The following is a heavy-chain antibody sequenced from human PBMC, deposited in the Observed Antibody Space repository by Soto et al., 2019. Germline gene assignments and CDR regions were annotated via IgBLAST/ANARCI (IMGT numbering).Heavy chain of an antibody. Sequence: QVQLQESGPGLVKPSQTLSLTCTVSGDSIMRDSYYWNWIRRHPGKGLEWIGYIYYSGTTAYNPSCKNRVTIPPDTSKNQFSLNLSFVTAADTAVYYCARGFDRGKFYAFESWGRGTQVTVSS. J-gene: IGHJ4*02. D-gene: IGHD2-2*01. CDR1: GDSIMRDSYY. V-gene: IGHV4-31*03. CDR2: IYYSGTT. CDR3: ARGFDRGKFYAFES.